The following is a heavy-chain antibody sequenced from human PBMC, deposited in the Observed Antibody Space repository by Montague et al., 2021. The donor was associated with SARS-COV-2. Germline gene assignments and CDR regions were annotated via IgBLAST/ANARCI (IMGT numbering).Heavy chain of an antibody. V-gene: IGHV4-61*09. CDR1: GGSISSGSYY. CDR2: IYTSGST. Sequence: TLSLTCTVSGGSISSGSYYWSWIRQPAGKGLEWIGHIYTSGSTNYNPSLKSRVTISVDTSKNQFSLKLSPVTAADTAVYYCARGLLYGSGSHFDYWGQGTLVTVSS. CDR3: ARGLLYGSGSHFDY. J-gene: IGHJ4*02. D-gene: IGHD3-10*01.